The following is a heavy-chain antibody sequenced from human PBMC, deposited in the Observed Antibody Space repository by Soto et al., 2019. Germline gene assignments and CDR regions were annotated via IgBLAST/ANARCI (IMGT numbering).Heavy chain of an antibody. D-gene: IGHD3-16*02. CDR3: ARDRMSDYIWGSYRYTDYYYYMDV. Sequence: SETLSLTCTVSDGSISSYYWSWIRQPPGKGLEWIGYIYYSGSTNYNPSLKSRVTISVDTSKNQFSLKLSSVTAADTAVYYCARDRMSDYIWGSYRYTDYYYYMDVWGKGTTVTVSS. CDR1: DGSISSYY. V-gene: IGHV4-59*01. J-gene: IGHJ6*03. CDR2: IYYSGST.